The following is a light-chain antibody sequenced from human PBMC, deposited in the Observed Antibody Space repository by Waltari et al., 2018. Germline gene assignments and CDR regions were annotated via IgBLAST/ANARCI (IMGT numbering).Light chain of an antibody. Sequence: IVSTQSPGTLSLSLGARATLSCRASQSVSRALTWYQQKPGQAHRLLIYGASSRATGIPDMFSGSGSGTYFIVTFGRLEPHDFWVYGCRHYLTVPGKFGHGTTVNI. CDR3: RHYLTVPGK. V-gene: IGKV3-20*01. CDR2: GAS. CDR1: QSVSRA. J-gene: IGKJ1*01.